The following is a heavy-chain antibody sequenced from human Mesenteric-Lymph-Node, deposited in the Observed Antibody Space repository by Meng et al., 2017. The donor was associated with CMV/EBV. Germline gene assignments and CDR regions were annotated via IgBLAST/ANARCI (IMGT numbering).Heavy chain of an antibody. Sequence: SETLSLTCTVSGGSISSGDYYWSWIRQSPGKGLEWIGHISYSGNTYYNPSLKSRPTISIDTSKNQFSLKLSSVTAADTAIYYCSRGRRFDPWGRGTLVTVSS. CDR2: ISYSGNT. CDR1: GGSISSGDYY. J-gene: IGHJ5*02. CDR3: SRGRRFDP. V-gene: IGHV4-30-4*08.